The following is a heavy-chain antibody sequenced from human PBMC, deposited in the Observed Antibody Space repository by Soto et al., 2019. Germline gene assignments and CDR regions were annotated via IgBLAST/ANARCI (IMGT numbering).Heavy chain of an antibody. D-gene: IGHD3-22*01. Sequence: QVHLQQWGAGLLKPSETLSLTCAVFGGSFSGYYWNWIRQPPGKGLEWIGEINHSGSTNYYWSLKIRVTISVDTSRNQFSLKLNSVTAADTAVYYCARSRYYDSSGYRALDAFDIWGQGTMVTVSS. V-gene: IGHV4-34*01. J-gene: IGHJ3*02. CDR3: ARSRYYDSSGYRALDAFDI. CDR1: GGSFSGYY. CDR2: INHSGST.